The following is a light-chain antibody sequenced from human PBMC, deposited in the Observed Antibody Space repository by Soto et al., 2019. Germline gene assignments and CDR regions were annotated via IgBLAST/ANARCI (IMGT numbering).Light chain of an antibody. CDR2: DAS. V-gene: IGKV3-11*01. CDR3: QHRSNWPLT. J-gene: IGKJ4*01. Sequence: EILLTQSPSTLALSPGERATLSCRASQSVSSYLAWYQQKPGQAPRLLIYDASNRATGIPARFSGSGSGTDFTLTITSLEPEDFELYYCQHRSNWPLTFGGGTKVDIK. CDR1: QSVSSY.